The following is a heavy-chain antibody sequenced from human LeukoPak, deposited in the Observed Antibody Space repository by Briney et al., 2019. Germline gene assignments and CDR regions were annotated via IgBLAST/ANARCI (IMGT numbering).Heavy chain of an antibody. V-gene: IGHV3-30*04. D-gene: IGHD3-10*02. Sequence: GGSLRLSCAASGFTFRSYAMQWVRQAPGKGLEWVAVISLDGSNKYYADSVKGRFTISRDNSKNTLYMQMNSLRAEDTAVYYCAELGITMIGGVWGKGTTVTISS. J-gene: IGHJ6*04. CDR1: GFTFRSYA. CDR2: ISLDGSNK. CDR3: AELGITMIGGV.